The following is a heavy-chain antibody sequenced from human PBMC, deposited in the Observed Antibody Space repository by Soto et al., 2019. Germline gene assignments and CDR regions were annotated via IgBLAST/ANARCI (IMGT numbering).Heavy chain of an antibody. CDR2: IYYSGST. Sequence: SETLSLTCTVSGGSVSSGSYYWSWIRQPPGKGLEWIGYIYYSGSTNYNPSLKSRVTISVDTSKNQFSLKLSSVTAADTAVYYCARSVSCSALARIENNWFDPWGQGTLVTVSS. J-gene: IGHJ5*02. V-gene: IGHV4-61*01. CDR1: GGSVSSGSYY. CDR3: ARSVSCSALARIENNWFDP. D-gene: IGHD2-15*01.